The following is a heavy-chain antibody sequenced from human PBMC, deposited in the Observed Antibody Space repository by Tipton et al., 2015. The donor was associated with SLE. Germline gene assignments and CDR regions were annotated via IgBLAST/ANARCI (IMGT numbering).Heavy chain of an antibody. CDR3: ARVLVAIDYYYMDV. CDR1: GGSISSYY. CDR2: IYYSGST. D-gene: IGHD2-21*01. V-gene: IGHV4-59*01. J-gene: IGHJ6*03. Sequence: TLSLTCTVSGGSISSYYWCWIRQPPGKGLEWIGYIYYSGSTNYNPSLKSRVTISVDTSKNQFSLKLSSVTAADTAVYYCARVLVAIDYYYMDVWGKGTTVTVSS.